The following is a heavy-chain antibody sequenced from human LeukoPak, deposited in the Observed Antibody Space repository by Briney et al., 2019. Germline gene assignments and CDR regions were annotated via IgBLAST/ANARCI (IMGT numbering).Heavy chain of an antibody. CDR1: GGSISSSSYY. J-gene: IGHJ3*02. Sequence: NPSETLSLTCTVSGGSISSSSYYWGWFRQPPGKGLEWIGSIYYSGSTYYNPSLKSRVTISVDTSKNQFSLKLSSVTAADTAVYYCGRYYVWGIGAFDIWGQGTMVTVSS. V-gene: IGHV4-39*07. CDR2: IYYSGST. D-gene: IGHD3-16*01. CDR3: GRYYVWGIGAFDI.